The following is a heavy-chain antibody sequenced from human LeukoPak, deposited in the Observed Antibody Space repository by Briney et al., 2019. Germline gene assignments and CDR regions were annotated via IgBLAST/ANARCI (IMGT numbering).Heavy chain of an antibody. Sequence: GESLRLSCAASGFTFSSYGMHWVRQAPGKGLEWVAVIWYDGSNKYYPDSVKGRFTISRDDSKNTLYLQMDSLRAEDAAVYYCARDSGPLDSWGQGALVTVSS. V-gene: IGHV3-33*01. D-gene: IGHD1-1*01. CDR2: IWYDGSNK. CDR3: ARDSGPLDS. J-gene: IGHJ4*02. CDR1: GFTFSSYG.